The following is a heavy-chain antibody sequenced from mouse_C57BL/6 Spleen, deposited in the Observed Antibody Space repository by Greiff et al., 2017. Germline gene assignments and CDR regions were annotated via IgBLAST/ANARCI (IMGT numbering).Heavy chain of an antibody. J-gene: IGHJ4*01. Sequence: QVQLQQPGAELVKPGASVTLSCKASGYTFTSYWMHWVKRRPGQGLEWIGMIHPNSGSTNYNEKFKSKATLTVDKSSSTAYMQLSSLTSEDSAVYYCARYYGYDGAMDYWGQGTSVTVSS. CDR1: GYTFTSYW. V-gene: IGHV1-64*01. CDR3: ARYYGYDGAMDY. CDR2: IHPNSGST. D-gene: IGHD2-2*01.